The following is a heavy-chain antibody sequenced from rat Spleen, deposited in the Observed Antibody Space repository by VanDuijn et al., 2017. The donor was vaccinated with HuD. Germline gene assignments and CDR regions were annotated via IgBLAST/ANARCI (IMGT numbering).Heavy chain of an antibody. D-gene: IGHD1-10*01. V-gene: IGHV2S8*01. J-gene: IGHJ2*01. CDR3: ARDDNGDY. CDR1: GFSLTSYG. Sequence: QVQLKESGPGLVQPSQTLSLTCTVSGFSLTSYGVSWVHQPPGKGLEWIAAISSGGRTYDNSAIKSRLSISRDTTKSQVYLKMNSLQTEDTATYYCARDDNGDYWGQGVMVTVSS. CDR2: ISSGGRT.